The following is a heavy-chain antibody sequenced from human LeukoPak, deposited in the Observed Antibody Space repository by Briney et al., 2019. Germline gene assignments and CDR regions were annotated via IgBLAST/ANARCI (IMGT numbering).Heavy chain of an antibody. D-gene: IGHD4-17*01. CDR2: ISGSGDNT. CDR3: AKGHSDYGTGFDQ. V-gene: IGHV3-23*01. J-gene: IGHJ4*02. Sequence: GGSLRLSCAASGLTFSNYAMSWVRRAPGKGLECVSVISGSGDNTYYADSVKGRFTISRDNFRNTVFLQMDSLRGEDTAVYFCAKGHSDYGTGFDQWGQGTLVTVSS. CDR1: GLTFSNYA.